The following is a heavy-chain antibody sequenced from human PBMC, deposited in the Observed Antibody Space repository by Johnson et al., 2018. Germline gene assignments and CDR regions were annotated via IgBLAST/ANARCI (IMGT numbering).Heavy chain of an antibody. CDR3: ARSLEAPFYYYMDV. J-gene: IGHJ6*03. D-gene: IGHD3-10*01. CDR1: GYTFTSYA. CDR2: INAGNGNT. V-gene: IGHV1-3*01. Sequence: VQLVQSGAEVKKSXASVKVSCKASGYTFTSYAIHWVRQAPGQRLEWMGWINAGNGNTKYSQNFQGRAIITTDTSATTAYMEVSSLRSEDTAVYYCARSLEAPFYYYMDVWGKGTTVTVSS.